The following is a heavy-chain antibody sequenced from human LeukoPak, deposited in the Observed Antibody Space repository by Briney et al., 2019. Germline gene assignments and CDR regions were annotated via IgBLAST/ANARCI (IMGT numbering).Heavy chain of an antibody. Sequence: SQTLSLTFSVSGDSFISADHYWSWIRQRPGQGLEWIVYINYSGTTSYNPSLNSRVSLSVDTYTHHFSLNLISVTAADPAVYYRARGVAAYSTETTCFVYSGYDVFFDSWGQGTLVTVSS. CDR1: GDSFISADHY. D-gene: IGHD5-12*01. CDR2: INYSGTT. V-gene: IGHV4-30-4*01. CDR3: ARGVAAYSTETTCFVYSGYDVFFDS. J-gene: IGHJ4*02.